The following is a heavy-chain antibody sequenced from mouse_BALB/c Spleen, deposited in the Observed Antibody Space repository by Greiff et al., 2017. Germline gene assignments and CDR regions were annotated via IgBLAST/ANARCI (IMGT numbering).Heavy chain of an antibody. CDR2: ISNGGGST. CDR1: GFTFSSYT. Sequence: EVKLVESGGGLVQPGGSLKLSCAASGFTFSSYTMSWVRQTPEKRLEWVAYISNGGGSTYYPDTVKGRFTISRDNAKNTLYPQMSSLKSEDTAMYYCASTLFAYWGQGTLVTVSA. CDR3: ASTLFAY. V-gene: IGHV5-12-2*01. J-gene: IGHJ3*01.